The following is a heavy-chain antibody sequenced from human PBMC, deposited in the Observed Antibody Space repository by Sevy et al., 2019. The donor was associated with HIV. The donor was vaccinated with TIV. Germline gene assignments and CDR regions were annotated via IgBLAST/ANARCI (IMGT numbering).Heavy chain of an antibody. D-gene: IGHD3-3*01. CDR1: GFTFSNYG. Sequence: GGSLRLSCAVSGFTFSNYGMHWVRQAPGKGLEWVAVISYDGSNKYYADSVKGRFTISRDNSKNTLYLQMNSLRAEDTAVYYCAKDRRDFWSGYRTLDYWDQGTLVTVSS. J-gene: IGHJ4*02. V-gene: IGHV3-30*18. CDR3: AKDRRDFWSGYRTLDY. CDR2: ISYDGSNK.